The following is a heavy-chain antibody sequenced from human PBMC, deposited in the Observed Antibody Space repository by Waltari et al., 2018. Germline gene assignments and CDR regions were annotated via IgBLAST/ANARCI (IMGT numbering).Heavy chain of an antibody. J-gene: IGHJ4*02. Sequence: EVQLLESGGGLVQPGGSLRLSCAASAFTFSSYAMSWVRQHPGKGLEWVSAISGSGGSTYYADSVKGRFTISRDNSKNTLYLQMNSLRAEDTAVYYCAKSGYCSGGSCYRVDYWGQGTLVTVSS. CDR3: AKSGYCSGGSCYRVDY. CDR1: AFTFSSYA. V-gene: IGHV3-23*01. D-gene: IGHD2-15*01. CDR2: ISGSGGST.